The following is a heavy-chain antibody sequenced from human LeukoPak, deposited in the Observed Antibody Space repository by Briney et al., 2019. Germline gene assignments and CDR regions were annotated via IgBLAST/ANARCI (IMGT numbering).Heavy chain of an antibody. D-gene: IGHD6-13*01. J-gene: IGHJ4*02. V-gene: IGHV3-33*01. CDR1: GFTFSSYG. CDR3: VGAAADTTPRP. Sequence: PGGSLRLSCAASGFTFSSYGMHWVRQAPGKGLEWVAVIWYDGSNKYYVDSVKGRFTISRDNAKNTLYLQMNSLRAEDTAVYYCVGAAADTTPRPWGQGTLVTVSS. CDR2: IWYDGSNK.